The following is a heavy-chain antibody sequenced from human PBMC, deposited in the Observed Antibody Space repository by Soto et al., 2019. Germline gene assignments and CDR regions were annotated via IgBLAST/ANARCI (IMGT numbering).Heavy chain of an antibody. CDR3: ARDPAYYDILTAVYYYGMDV. CDR2: ISSSGSTI. J-gene: IGHJ6*02. Sequence: EVQLVESGGGLVQPGGSLRLSCAASGFTFSSYEMNWVRQAPGKGLEWVSYISSSGSTIYYADSVKGRFTISRDNAKNSLYLQMNSLRAEDTAVYYCARDPAYYDILTAVYYYGMDVWGQGTTVTVSS. CDR1: GFTFSSYE. V-gene: IGHV3-48*03. D-gene: IGHD3-9*01.